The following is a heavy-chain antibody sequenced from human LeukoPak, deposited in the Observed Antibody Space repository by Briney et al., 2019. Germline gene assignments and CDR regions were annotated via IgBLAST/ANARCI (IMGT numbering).Heavy chain of an antibody. Sequence: PSETLSLACIVSGGSINNHYWTWIRQTPGKGLEGIGDIHYTGTTKYNPSLKSRVTISIDTSKNQFSLELSSVTATDTAVYFCATNRAGTYDRPFDIWGQGTMVTVSS. V-gene: IGHV4-59*08. CDR1: GGSINNHY. CDR2: IHYTGTT. CDR3: ATNRAGTYDRPFDI. J-gene: IGHJ3*02. D-gene: IGHD1-26*01.